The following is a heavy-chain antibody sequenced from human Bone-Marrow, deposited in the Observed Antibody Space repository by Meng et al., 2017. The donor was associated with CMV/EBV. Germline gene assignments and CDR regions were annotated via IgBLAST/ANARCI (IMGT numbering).Heavy chain of an antibody. Sequence: GPLRLSCPVPGYSISSGYYWGWIRQPPGKGLEWIGSIYHSGSTVYNPSLKSRVTISIDTSKYQFSLRLTCVTAADTAVYYCARLESLRSVRYRGCDPWGQGTLVTVSS. CDR1: GYSISSGYY. CDR3: ARLESLRSVRYRGCDP. CDR2: IYHSGST. J-gene: IGHJ5*02. V-gene: IGHV4-38-2*01. D-gene: IGHD1-14*01.